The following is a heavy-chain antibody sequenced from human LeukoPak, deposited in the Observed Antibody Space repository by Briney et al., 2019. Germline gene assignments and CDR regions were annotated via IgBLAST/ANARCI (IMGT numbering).Heavy chain of an antibody. CDR3: ARDGSNSEDGWFDP. CDR1: GYTFTGYY. CDR2: INPNSGGT. D-gene: IGHD4-11*01. J-gene: IGHJ5*02. Sequence: ASVKVSCKASGYTFTGYYMHWVRQAPGQGLEWMGWINPNSGGTNYAQKLQGRVTMTRDTSISTAYMELSRLRSEDTAVYYCARDGSNSEDGWFDPWGQGTLVTVSS. V-gene: IGHV1-2*02.